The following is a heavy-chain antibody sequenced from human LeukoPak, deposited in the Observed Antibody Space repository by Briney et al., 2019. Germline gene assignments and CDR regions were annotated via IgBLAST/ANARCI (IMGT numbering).Heavy chain of an antibody. CDR1: GFPFEVYD. V-gene: IGHV3-9*01. CDR2: ISWNSCSI. J-gene: IGHJ6*02. CDR3: AKEILNYSFDHGMDV. Sequence: SQRLPCAASGFPFEVYDTHCVRHAPGKGLEWVTSISWNSCSIRYADSVKRRFPISRHNPKNSLYLQMNTVRAEHTALYYCAKEILNYSFDHGMDVWGQGTTVTVSS.